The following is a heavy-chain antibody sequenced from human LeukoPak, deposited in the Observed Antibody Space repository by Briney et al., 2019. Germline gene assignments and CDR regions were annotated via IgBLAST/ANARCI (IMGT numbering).Heavy chain of an antibody. CDR1: GGSISSSSYY. V-gene: IGHV4-39*07. CDR2: IYYSGST. CDR3: ARDGGYYDSSGTFDY. J-gene: IGHJ4*02. D-gene: IGHD3-22*01. Sequence: PSETLSLTCTVPGGSISSSSYYWGWIRQPPGKGLEWLGSIYYSGSTYYNPSFKSRLTMSVDTSKNQFSLKLSSVTAADTAVYYCARDGGYYDSSGTFDYWGQGTLVTVSS.